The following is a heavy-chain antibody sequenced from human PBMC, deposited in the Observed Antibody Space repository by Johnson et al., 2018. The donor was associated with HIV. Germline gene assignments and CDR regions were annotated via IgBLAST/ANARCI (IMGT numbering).Heavy chain of an antibody. CDR2: IYSGGST. J-gene: IGHJ3*02. CDR3: ARDVTKDAFDI. V-gene: IGHV3-66*01. CDR1: GFTVTTKY. D-gene: IGHD4-17*01. Sequence: VQLVESGGGLVQPGASLRLPCAASGFTVTTKYMSWVRPAPGKGLEWVSVIYSGGSTYYADSVKGRFTISRDNSKNTLYLQMNSLRAEDTAVYYCARDVTKDAFDIWGQGTMVTVSS.